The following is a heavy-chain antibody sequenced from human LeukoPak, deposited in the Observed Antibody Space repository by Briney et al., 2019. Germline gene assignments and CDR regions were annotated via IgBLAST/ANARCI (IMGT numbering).Heavy chain of an antibody. CDR1: GYTFTNYY. J-gene: IGHJ3*02. CDR3: ARDHGDDAFDI. CDR2: INSNRGGT. V-gene: IGHV1-2*02. Sequence: VASVKVSCKASGYTFTNYYIHWVRQGPGQGLEWMGWINSNRGGTNYAQKFQGRVTMTRDTSISTAYMELRSVRSDDTAVYYCARDHGDDAFDIWGPGTMVTVSS. D-gene: IGHD3-3*01.